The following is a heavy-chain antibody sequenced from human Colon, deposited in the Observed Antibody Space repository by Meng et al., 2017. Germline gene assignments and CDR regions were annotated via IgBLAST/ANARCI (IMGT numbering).Heavy chain of an antibody. J-gene: IGHJ5*02. CDR1: GGSFSGFY. D-gene: IGHD4-17*01. V-gene: IGHV4-34*02. CDR2: IDHFGIS. CDR3: ATGLRHGDWFDP. Sequence: QVQQQKGGAGLLKPSETLSLTRAVSGGSFSGFYWSWIRQPPRKGLEWIGEIDHFGISNYNSSLKGRLTMSVDTSKKQISLTLTSVTAADTAVYYCATGLRHGDWFDPWGPGTLVTVSS.